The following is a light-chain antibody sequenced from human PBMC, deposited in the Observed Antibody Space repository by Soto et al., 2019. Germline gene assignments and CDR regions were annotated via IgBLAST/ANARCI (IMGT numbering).Light chain of an antibody. CDR2: LAS. Sequence: DIVMTQSPDSLAVSLGERATINCKSSQSVLYSSNNKNYLAWYQQKPGQPPKLLIYLASTRESGVPDRFSGSGSGTDFTLTISSPQAEDVAVHYCQQYYSTPPNTVGQWTKLEIK. CDR3: QQYYSTPPNT. J-gene: IGKJ2*01. V-gene: IGKV4-1*01. CDR1: QSVLYSSNNKNY.